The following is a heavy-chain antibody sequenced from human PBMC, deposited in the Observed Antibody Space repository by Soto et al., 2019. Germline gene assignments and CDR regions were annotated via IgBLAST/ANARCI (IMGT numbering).Heavy chain of an antibody. V-gene: IGHV5-51*01. J-gene: IGHJ4*02. D-gene: IGHD3-10*01. Sequence: GESLKISCRGSGYSFTSYWIGWVRQMPGKGLEWMGIIYPGDSDTRYSPSFQGQVTISADKSISTAYLQWSSLKASDTAMYYCARQYYYGSGSYRRGGRLDYWGQGTLVTV. CDR1: GYSFTSYW. CDR2: IYPGDSDT. CDR3: ARQYYYGSGSYRRGGRLDY.